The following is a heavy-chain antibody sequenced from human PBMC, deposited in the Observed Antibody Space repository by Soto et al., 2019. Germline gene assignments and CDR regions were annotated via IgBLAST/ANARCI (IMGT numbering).Heavy chain of an antibody. Sequence: PSETLSLTCAVYGGSFSGYYWSWIRQPPGKGLEWIGEINHSGSTNYNPSLKSRVTISVDTSKNQFSLKLSSVTAADTAVYYCARLVRGYCSGGSCYFFDYWGQGTLVTVSS. J-gene: IGHJ4*02. CDR1: GGSFSGYY. V-gene: IGHV4-34*01. CDR2: INHSGST. CDR3: ARLVRGYCSGGSCYFFDY. D-gene: IGHD2-15*01.